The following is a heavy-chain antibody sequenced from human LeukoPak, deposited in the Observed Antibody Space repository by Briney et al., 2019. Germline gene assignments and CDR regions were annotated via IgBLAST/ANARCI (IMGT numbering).Heavy chain of an antibody. Sequence: GGSLRLSCAASGFTFFSYAMTWVRQAPGKGLEWVSGISGGGGSTYYADSVKGRFTVSRDNSKRILFLEMDSLRAEDTAVYYCARHSLPGFSSGWDFDYWGQGTLVTVSS. CDR2: ISGGGGST. CDR1: GFTFFSYA. V-gene: IGHV3-23*01. D-gene: IGHD6-19*01. CDR3: ARHSLPGFSSGWDFDY. J-gene: IGHJ4*02.